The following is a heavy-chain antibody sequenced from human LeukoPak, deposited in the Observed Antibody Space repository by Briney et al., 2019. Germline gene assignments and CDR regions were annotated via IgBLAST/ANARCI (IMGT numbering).Heavy chain of an antibody. J-gene: IGHJ4*02. CDR1: GFTFSTYG. V-gene: IGHV3-30*03. Sequence: GRSLRLPCAASGFTFSTYGMHWVRQAPGKGLEWVAVISYDVSNKYYADSVKGRFTISRDNSKNTLYLQMNSLRAEDTAVYFCARYCNGVTCYSGYDYWGQGTLVTVSS. D-gene: IGHD2-15*01. CDR3: ARYCNGVTCYSGYDY. CDR2: ISYDVSNK.